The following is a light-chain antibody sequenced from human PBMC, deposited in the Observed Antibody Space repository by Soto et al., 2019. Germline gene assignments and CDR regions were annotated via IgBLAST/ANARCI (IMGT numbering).Light chain of an antibody. CDR2: EVS. Sequence: QSALTQPASVSGSPGQSITISCTGTSSDVGGYNYVSWYQQHPGKAPKLMIYEVSNRPSGVSNRFSCSKSGNTASLTISGLQAEDEADYYCSSYTSSSIDYVFGPGTKLTV. CDR1: SSDVGGYNY. CDR3: SSYTSSSIDYV. V-gene: IGLV2-14*01. J-gene: IGLJ1*01.